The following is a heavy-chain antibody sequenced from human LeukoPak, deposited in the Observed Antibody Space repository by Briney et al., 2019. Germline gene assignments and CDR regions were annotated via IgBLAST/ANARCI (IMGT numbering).Heavy chain of an antibody. Sequence: GGSLRLSCAASGFTFNNYGMSWVRQAPGKGLEWVANIKYDGNEEYYVDSVKGRFTISRDNAKNSLYLQLNSLRVEDTAVYYCKSGGAAPGSFDYWGQGTLVTVSP. D-gene: IGHD1-1*01. CDR2: IKYDGNEE. CDR1: GFTFNNYG. CDR3: KSGGAAPGSFDY. J-gene: IGHJ4*02. V-gene: IGHV3-7*01.